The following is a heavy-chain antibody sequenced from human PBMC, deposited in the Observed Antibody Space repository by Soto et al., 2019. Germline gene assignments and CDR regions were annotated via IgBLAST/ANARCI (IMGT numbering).Heavy chain of an antibody. D-gene: IGHD2-2*01. CDR3: AREDSIIIPAVSDF. CDR1: GFTFNNYG. J-gene: IGHJ4*02. V-gene: IGHV3-21*01. CDR2: VSKSDYT. Sequence: PGGSLRLSCAVSGFTFNNYGINWVRRAPGEGLEWVSSVSKSDYTYYSDSVKGRFTISRDNAENSVSLQMNTLRAEDTAVYYCAREDSIIIPAVSDFWGQGTLVTVSS.